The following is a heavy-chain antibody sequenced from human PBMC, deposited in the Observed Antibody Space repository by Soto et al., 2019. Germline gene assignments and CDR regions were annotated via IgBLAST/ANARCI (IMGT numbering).Heavy chain of an antibody. J-gene: IGHJ4*02. Sequence: GASVKVSCKASGGTFSSYAISWVRQAPGQGLEWMGGIIPIFGTANYAQKFQGRVTITADESTSTAYMELNSLRSEDTAVYYCARGGRIFGVVIMGYFDYWGQGTLVTVS. CDR2: IIPIFGTA. CDR1: GGTFSSYA. D-gene: IGHD3-3*01. CDR3: ARGGRIFGVVIMGYFDY. V-gene: IGHV1-69*13.